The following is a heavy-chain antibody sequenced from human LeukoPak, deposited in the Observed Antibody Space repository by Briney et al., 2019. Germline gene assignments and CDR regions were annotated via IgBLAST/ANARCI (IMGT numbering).Heavy chain of an antibody. CDR3: ARGGRRDIVAV. CDR1: GGSISSYH. Sequence: PSETLSLTCTVSGGSISSYHCNWIRQPPGKGLEWIGNIFYSGSTNYNPSLKSRVTISVDTSKNQFSLKLSSVTAADTAVYYCARGGRRDIVAVWGQGTLVTVSS. J-gene: IGHJ4*02. V-gene: IGHV4-59*01. CDR2: IFYSGST. D-gene: IGHD5-12*01.